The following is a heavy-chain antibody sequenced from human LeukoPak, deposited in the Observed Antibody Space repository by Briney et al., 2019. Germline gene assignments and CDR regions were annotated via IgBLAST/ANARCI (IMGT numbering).Heavy chain of an antibody. CDR3: ARTFLSGDGYKVGYFDY. CDR2: IYSSCST. J-gene: IGHJ4*02. V-gene: IGHV3-53*01. D-gene: IGHD5-24*01. Sequence: GGSLTLSCAASGLTVSSNYMSWVRQVPGKGLEWVSHIYSSCSTYYADSVKGRFTISRDHSKNTLYLQMNSLTAEDTAVYYCARTFLSGDGYKVGYFDYWGQGTLVTVSS. CDR1: GLTVSSNY.